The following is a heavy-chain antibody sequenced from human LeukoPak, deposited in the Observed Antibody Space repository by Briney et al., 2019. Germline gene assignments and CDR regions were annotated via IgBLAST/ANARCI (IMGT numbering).Heavy chain of an antibody. J-gene: IGHJ4*02. CDR1: GFSFSSYE. Sequence: GGSLRLSCAASGFSFSSYEIYWVRQAPGKGLEWVSYISSSGTTTYYADSVKGRFTISRDNARNSLYLQMNSLRVEDTAVYYCARDPILGADYFDYWGQGTLDTVSS. CDR3: ARDPILGADYFDY. V-gene: IGHV3-48*03. D-gene: IGHD2-8*02. CDR2: ISSSGTTT.